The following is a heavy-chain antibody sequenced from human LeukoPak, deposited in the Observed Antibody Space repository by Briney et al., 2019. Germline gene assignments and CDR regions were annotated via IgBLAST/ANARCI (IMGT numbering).Heavy chain of an antibody. CDR2: IYYSGST. CDR3: ARGGWYFSYFDY. CDR1: GDSISSYY. Sequence: SETLSLTCTVSGDSISSYYWSWVRQPPGKGLEWIGYIYYSGSTNYNPSLKSRVTISVDTSKNQFSLKLSSVTAADTAVYYCARGGWYFSYFDYWGQGTLVTVSS. J-gene: IGHJ4*02. D-gene: IGHD6-19*01. V-gene: IGHV4-59*01.